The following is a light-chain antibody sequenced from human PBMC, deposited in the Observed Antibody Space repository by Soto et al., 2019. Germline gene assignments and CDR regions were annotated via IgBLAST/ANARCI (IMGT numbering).Light chain of an antibody. V-gene: IGKV3-20*01. CDR3: QHYGGSSRT. CDR1: QSVTNNY. CDR2: DAS. J-gene: IGKJ1*01. Sequence: EIVLTHSPGTLSFSPVERGTLXLTASQSVTNNYLAWFQQKPGQAPRLLIYDASSRATGIPDRFSGSGSGTDFTLTISRLEPEDFAVYYCQHYGGSSRTFGQGTKVDI.